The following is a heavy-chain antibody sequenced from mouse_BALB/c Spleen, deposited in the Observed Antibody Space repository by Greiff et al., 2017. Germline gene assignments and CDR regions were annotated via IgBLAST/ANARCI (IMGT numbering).Heavy chain of an antibody. CDR3: ARSGYYGSSQYYYAMDY. D-gene: IGHD1-1*01. V-gene: IGHV1-54*01. CDR2: INPGSGGT. J-gene: IGHJ4*01. Sequence: VQLQQSGAELVRPGTSVKVSCKASGYAFTNYLIEWVKQRPGQGLEWIGVINPGSGGTNYNEKFKGKATLTADKSSSTAYMQLSSLTSDDSAVYFCARSGYYGSSQYYYAMDYWGQGTSVTVSS. CDR1: GYAFTNYL.